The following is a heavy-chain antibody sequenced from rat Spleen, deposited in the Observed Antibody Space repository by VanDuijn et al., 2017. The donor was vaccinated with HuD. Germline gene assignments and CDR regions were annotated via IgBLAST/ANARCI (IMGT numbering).Heavy chain of an antibody. J-gene: IGHJ2*01. CDR2: ISASGGSS. CDR3: ARETGYNSYFDY. Sequence: EVQLEESDGGLVQPGRSLKLSCAASGFTFSDYNMAWVRQAPTKGLEWVASISASGGSSYYRDSVKGRFTISRDNAKSTLYLQMDSLRSEDTATYYCARETGYNSYFDYWGQGVLVTVSS. CDR1: GFTFSDYN. D-gene: IGHD1-4*01. V-gene: IGHV5S23*01.